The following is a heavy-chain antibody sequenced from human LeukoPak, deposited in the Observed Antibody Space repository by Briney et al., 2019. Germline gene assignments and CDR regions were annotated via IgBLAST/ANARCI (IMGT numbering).Heavy chain of an antibody. CDR1: GFTFSSYG. CDR2: IWYDGSNK. Sequence: GGSLRLSCAASGFTFSSYGMHWVRQAPGKGLEWVADIWYDGSNKYYADSVKGRFTISRDNSKNTLYLQMNSLRAEDTAVYYCARAPTSYYYFDYWGQGTLVTVSS. J-gene: IGHJ4*02. CDR3: ARAPTSYYYFDY. V-gene: IGHV3-33*01. D-gene: IGHD1-26*01.